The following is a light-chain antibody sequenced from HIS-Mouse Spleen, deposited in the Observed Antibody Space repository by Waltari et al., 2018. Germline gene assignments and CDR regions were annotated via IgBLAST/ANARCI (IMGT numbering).Light chain of an antibody. CDR1: ALPQQY. Sequence: SYELTQPPPVSVSPGQTARITCSGDALPQQYAYWYQQKPGQAPVLVIYKDSERPSGIPERFSGSSSGTTVTLTISGVQAEDEADYYCQSADSSGTYIWVFGGGTKLTVL. J-gene: IGLJ3*02. CDR2: KDS. V-gene: IGLV3-25*03. CDR3: QSADSSGTYIWV.